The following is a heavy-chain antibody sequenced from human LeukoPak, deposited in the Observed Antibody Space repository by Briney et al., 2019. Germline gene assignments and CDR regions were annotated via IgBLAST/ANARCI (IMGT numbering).Heavy chain of an antibody. Sequence: GESLNISCNGSGYSFTSYWIGWVRQIPGKGLEWMGIIYPGDSDTRYSPSFQGQVTISADKSISTAYLQWSSLKASDTAMYYCARQSGYCSSTSCRPYGMDVWGQGTTVTVSS. D-gene: IGHD2-2*01. CDR2: IYPGDSDT. J-gene: IGHJ6*02. CDR3: ARQSGYCSSTSCRPYGMDV. CDR1: GYSFTSYW. V-gene: IGHV5-51*01.